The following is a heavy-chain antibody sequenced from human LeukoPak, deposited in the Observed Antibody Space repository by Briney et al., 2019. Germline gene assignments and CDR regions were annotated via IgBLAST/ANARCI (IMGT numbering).Heavy chain of an antibody. J-gene: IGHJ4*02. V-gene: IGHV4-39*02. CDR1: GGSISSSSYY. D-gene: IGHD3-3*01. CDR3: ARDRTGNYDFWSGQSSPFDY. CDR2: IYYSGST. Sequence: SETLSLTCTVSGGSISSSSYYWGWIRQPPGKGLEWIGSIYYSGSTYYNPSLKSRVTISVDTSKNQFSLKLSSVTAADTAVYYCARDRTGNYDFWSGQSSPFDYWGQGTLVTVSS.